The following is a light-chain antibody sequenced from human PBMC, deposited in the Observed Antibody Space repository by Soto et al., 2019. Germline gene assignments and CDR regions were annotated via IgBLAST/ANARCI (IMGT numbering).Light chain of an antibody. CDR1: QSVSSSY. CDR3: QQYGSSPRT. V-gene: IGKV3-20*01. Sequence: EIVLTHSPATLSLSPGERATLSCRASQSVSSSYLAWYQQKPGQAPRLLIYGASSRATGIPDRFNGSGSGTDFTLTISRLEPEDFAVYYGQQYGSSPRTFGQGTRWIS. CDR2: GAS. J-gene: IGKJ1*01.